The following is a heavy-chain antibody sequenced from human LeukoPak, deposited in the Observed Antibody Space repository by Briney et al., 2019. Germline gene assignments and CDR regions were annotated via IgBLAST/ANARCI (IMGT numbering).Heavy chain of an antibody. Sequence: GGSLRLSCAASGFTFSSYSMNWVRQAPGKGLEWVSSISSSSSYIYYADSVKGRFTISRDNAKNSLYLQMNSLRAEDTAVYYCARESSGYDRNWFDPWGQGTLVTVSS. D-gene: IGHD5-12*01. J-gene: IGHJ5*02. V-gene: IGHV3-21*01. CDR3: ARESSGYDRNWFDP. CDR1: GFTFSSYS. CDR2: ISSSSSYI.